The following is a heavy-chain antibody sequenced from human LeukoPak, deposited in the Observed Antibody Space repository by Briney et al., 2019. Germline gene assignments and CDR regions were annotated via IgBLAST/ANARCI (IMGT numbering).Heavy chain of an antibody. CDR1: GFAFSTYS. CDR3: ARASYSSGWFGY. V-gene: IGHV3-21*01. D-gene: IGHD6-19*01. Sequence: GGSLRLSCAASGFAFSTYSMNWVRLPPGKGLEWVSSITTSSSYIYYADSMKGRFTISRDNAKNSLYLQMNSLRAEDTAVYYCARASYSSGWFGYWGQGTLVTVSS. J-gene: IGHJ4*02. CDR2: ITTSSSYI.